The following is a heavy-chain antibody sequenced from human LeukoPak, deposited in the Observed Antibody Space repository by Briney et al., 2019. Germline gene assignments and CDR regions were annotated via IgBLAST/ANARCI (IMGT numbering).Heavy chain of an antibody. CDR3: ARGLSGSSWFDY. CDR1: GGSFSGYY. CDR2: INHSGST. Sequence: SETLSLTCAVYGGSFSGYYWSWIRQPPGKGLEWIGEINHSGSTNYNPSLKSRVTISVDTSKNQFSLKLSSVTAADPAVYYCARGLSGSSWFDYWGQGTLVTVSS. V-gene: IGHV4-34*01. D-gene: IGHD6-13*01. J-gene: IGHJ4*02.